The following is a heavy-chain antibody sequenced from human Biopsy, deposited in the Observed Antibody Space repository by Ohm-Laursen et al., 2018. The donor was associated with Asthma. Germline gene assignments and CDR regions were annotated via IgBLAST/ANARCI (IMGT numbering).Heavy chain of an antibody. Sequence: SLRLSCAASGFTFSSYGMHWVRQAPGKGLEWVAVISYDGSNKYYADSVKGRFTISRGNSKNTLYLQMNSLRAEDTAVYYCAKGFSSTSCYGICYYYVMDVWGQGTTVTVSS. CDR2: ISYDGSNK. CDR3: AKGFSSTSCYGICYYYVMDV. CDR1: GFTFSSYG. J-gene: IGHJ6*02. D-gene: IGHD2-2*01. V-gene: IGHV3-30*18.